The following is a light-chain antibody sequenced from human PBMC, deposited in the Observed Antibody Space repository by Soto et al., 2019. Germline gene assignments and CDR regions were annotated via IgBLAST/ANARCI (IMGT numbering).Light chain of an antibody. J-gene: IGLJ1*01. Sequence: QSVLIQPASVSVSPGQSITISCTGTSRDVGGSNYVSWYQHHPHRAPKLLIYEVSYRPSGVSSRFSGSKSGNTASLTISGLQVEDDADYYCSSYTSSNTLEVFGVGTKLTVL. CDR3: SSYTSSNTLEV. CDR2: EVS. CDR1: SRDVGGSNY. V-gene: IGLV2-14*01.